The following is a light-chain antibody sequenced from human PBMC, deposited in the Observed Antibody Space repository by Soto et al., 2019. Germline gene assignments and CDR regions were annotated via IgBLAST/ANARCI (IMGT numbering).Light chain of an antibody. V-gene: IGLV2-14*03. Sequence: QSALTQPPSASGSPGQSVTISCTGTSSDIGAFNSISWYQQYPGKAPKLIIFDITQRPSGVSNRFSGSKSGNTASLTISGLQAEDEADYYCSSYTSSSTYVFGTGTKLTVL. CDR1: SSDIGAFNS. CDR2: DIT. J-gene: IGLJ1*01. CDR3: SSYTSSSTYV.